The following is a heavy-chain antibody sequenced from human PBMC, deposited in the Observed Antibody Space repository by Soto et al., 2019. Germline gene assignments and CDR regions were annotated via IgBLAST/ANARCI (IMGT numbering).Heavy chain of an antibody. J-gene: IGHJ4*02. V-gene: IGHV4-34*01. CDR3: ARHHVRGRTIAGAAEF. D-gene: IGHD1-26*01. CDR2: INHSGNT. Sequence: QVQLQQWGAGLLKPSETLSLTCAVYGKSLSGYYWSWIRQPTGKALEWIGEINHSGNTNYNPSLKSRVTISVDTSKNHLFLNLSSLTAADTAMYYCARHHVRGRTIAGAAEFWGKGTLVTVSS. CDR1: GKSLSGYY.